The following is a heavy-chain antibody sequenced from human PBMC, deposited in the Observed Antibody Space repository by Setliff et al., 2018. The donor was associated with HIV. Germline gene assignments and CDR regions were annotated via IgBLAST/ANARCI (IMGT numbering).Heavy chain of an antibody. V-gene: IGHV7-4-1*02. CDR2: INTNTGYP. CDR1: GGTFTRNC. J-gene: IGHJ5*02. CDR3: ARVRTSYNFWVGDVFDP. Sequence: ASVKVSCKVSGGTFTRNCISWVRQDPGQGLEWMGWINTNTGYPTYAQAFRGRFVFSLGTSVSTAYLEISSLEAEDTAVYFCARVRTSYNFWVGDVFDPWGQGTLVTVSS. D-gene: IGHD1-1*01.